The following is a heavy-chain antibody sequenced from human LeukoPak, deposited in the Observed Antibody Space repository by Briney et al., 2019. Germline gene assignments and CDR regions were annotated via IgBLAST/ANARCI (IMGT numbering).Heavy chain of an antibody. J-gene: IGHJ4*02. Sequence: GGSLRLSCAASGFTLSSYAMSWVRQAPGKGLEWVSAISGSGGSTYYADSVKGRFTISRDNSKNTLYLQMNSLRAEDTAVYYCAKDSSYGDYPDLYYFDYWGQGTLVTVSS. D-gene: IGHD4-17*01. CDR2: ISGSGGST. CDR1: GFTLSSYA. V-gene: IGHV3-23*01. CDR3: AKDSSYGDYPDLYYFDY.